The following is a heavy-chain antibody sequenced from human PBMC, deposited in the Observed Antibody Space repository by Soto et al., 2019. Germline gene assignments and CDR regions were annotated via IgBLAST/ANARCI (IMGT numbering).Heavy chain of an antibody. CDR3: ARRGGDRYRYGHGPHNWYFDL. D-gene: IGHD5-18*01. Sequence: ETLSRTGPLSGGSTSSYYWSWIRQPPGKGLEWIGYIYYSGSTNYNPSLKSRVTISVDTSKNQFSLKLSSVTAADTAVYYCARRGGDRYRYGHGPHNWYFDLWGRGTMVT. J-gene: IGHJ2*01. V-gene: IGHV4-59*01. CDR2: IYYSGST. CDR1: GGSTSSYY.